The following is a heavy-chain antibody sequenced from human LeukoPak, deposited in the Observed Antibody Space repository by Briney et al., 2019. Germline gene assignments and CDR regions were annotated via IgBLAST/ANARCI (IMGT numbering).Heavy chain of an antibody. CDR3: ATGGYSYGRGYYFDY. CDR1: GFTFDDYG. V-gene: IGHV3-20*04. CDR2: INWNGGST. D-gene: IGHD5-18*01. J-gene: IGHJ4*02. Sequence: GGSLRLSCAASGFTFDDYGMSWVRQAPGKGLEWVSGINWNGGSTGYADSVKGRFTISRDNAKNSLYLQMNSLRAEDTAVYYCATGGYSYGRGYYFDYWGQGTLVTVSS.